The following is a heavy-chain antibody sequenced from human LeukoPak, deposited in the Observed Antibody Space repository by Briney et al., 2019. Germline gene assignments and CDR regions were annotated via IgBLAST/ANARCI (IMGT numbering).Heavy chain of an antibody. CDR3: ARMIVATFFDY. CDR1: GFSLSTNGMR. J-gene: IGHJ4*02. D-gene: IGHD5-12*01. Sequence: SGPTLVNPTQTLTLTCTFSGFSLSTNGMRVSWIRQPPGKALEWPARIDWDDDKFYSTSLKTRLTISKDTSKNQVVLTMTNMDPVDTATYYCARMIVATFFDYWGQGTLVTVSS. V-gene: IGHV2-70*04. CDR2: IDWDDDK.